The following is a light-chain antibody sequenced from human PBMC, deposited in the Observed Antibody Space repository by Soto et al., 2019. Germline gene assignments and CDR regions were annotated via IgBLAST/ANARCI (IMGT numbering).Light chain of an antibody. CDR3: QQRYAWPPLT. CDR1: QSVGIH. CDR2: EAS. Sequence: EVVLTQSPATLSLSPGERATLSCRASQSVGIHLAWYQQKPGQAPRLLIYEASNRATGIPARFSGSGSGTDFLLTITSLEPEEFAVYYCQQRYAWPPLTFGGGTKVEIK. J-gene: IGKJ4*01. V-gene: IGKV3-11*01.